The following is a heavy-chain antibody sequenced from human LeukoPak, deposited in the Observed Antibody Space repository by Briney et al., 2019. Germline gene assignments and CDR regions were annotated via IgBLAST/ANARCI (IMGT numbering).Heavy chain of an antibody. D-gene: IGHD3-10*01. J-gene: IGHJ4*02. Sequence: KPGGSLRLSCAASGFTFSSYSMNWVRQAPGKGLEWVSSISSSSYIYYADSVKGRFTISRDNAKNSLYLQMNSLRAEDTAVYYCARGPSGSYFGYRRGDWGQGTLVTVSS. CDR3: ARGPSGSYFGYRRGD. V-gene: IGHV3-21*01. CDR2: ISSSSYI. CDR1: GFTFSSYS.